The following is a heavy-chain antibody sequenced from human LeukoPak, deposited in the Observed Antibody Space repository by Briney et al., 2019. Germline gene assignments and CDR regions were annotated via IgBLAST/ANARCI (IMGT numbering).Heavy chain of an antibody. Sequence: GGSLRLSCAASGFTFTSYAMSWVRQAPGKGLEWVSVIYSGGSTYYADSVKGRFTISRDNSKNTLYLQMNSLRAEDTAVYYCARDRVGYYDSSGYYLDYYGMDVWGQGTTVTVSS. CDR1: GFTFTSYA. CDR2: IYSGGST. D-gene: IGHD3-22*01. J-gene: IGHJ6*02. V-gene: IGHV3-53*01. CDR3: ARDRVGYYDSSGYYLDYYGMDV.